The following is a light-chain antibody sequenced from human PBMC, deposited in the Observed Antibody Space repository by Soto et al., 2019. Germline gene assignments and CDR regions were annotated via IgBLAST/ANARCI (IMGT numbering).Light chain of an antibody. CDR2: AAS. CDR1: QGIGDD. V-gene: IGKV1-17*01. J-gene: IGKJ4*01. Sequence: DFQMTQSPSSLSASVGDRVTITCRASQGIGDDLGWYQQRPGEAPKRLIYAASILPSGVPSRFSGSGSGTEFTLTISGLQPEDFATYFCLEHNTYPFTFGGGTKVDIK. CDR3: LEHNTYPFT.